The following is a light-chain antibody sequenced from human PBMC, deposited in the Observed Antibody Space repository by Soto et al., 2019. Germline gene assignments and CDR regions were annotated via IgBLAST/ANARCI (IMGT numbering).Light chain of an antibody. CDR1: HTVSSNY. Sequence: EIILTQSPDTLSLSPGERATLSCRASHTVSSNYLAWCQQRPGQAPRLLIYGASTRAAGIPDRFSGSGSGTDFTLTITRLEPEDSAVYFCQQYTGPPTTFGQGTRLENK. V-gene: IGKV3-20*01. CDR2: GAS. CDR3: QQYTGPPTT. J-gene: IGKJ5*01.